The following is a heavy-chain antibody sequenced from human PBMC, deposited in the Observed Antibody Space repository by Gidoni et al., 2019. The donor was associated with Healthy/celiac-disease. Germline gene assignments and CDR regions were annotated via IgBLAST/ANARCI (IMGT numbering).Heavy chain of an antibody. CDR3: ARLSRSAIVVVAATGPGYDFDY. J-gene: IGHJ4*02. CDR1: GFTFSSYA. D-gene: IGHD2-15*01. Sequence: QVQLVESGGGVVQPGRSLRLSCAASGFTFSSYAMHWVRQAPGKGLDWVSVISYDGSNKYYADSVKGRFTISRDNSKNTLYLQMNSLRAEDTAVYYCARLSRSAIVVVAATGPGYDFDYWGQGTLVTVSS. V-gene: IGHV3-30*04. CDR2: ISYDGSNK.